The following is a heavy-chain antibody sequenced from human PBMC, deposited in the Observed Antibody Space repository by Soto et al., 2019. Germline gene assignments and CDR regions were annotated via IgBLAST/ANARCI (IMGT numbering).Heavy chain of an antibody. J-gene: IGHJ4*02. CDR3: ARDPIRGGVPYFFDF. CDR1: GYTFTDYF. D-gene: IGHD3-16*01. V-gene: IGHV1-2*02. Sequence: ASVKVSCKASGYTFTDYFVHWVRLAPGQGLEWMGWVNPDTGVATFPQKFQGRVTVTRDASINTDYRELTHLASEDTGIYYCARDPIRGGVPYFFDFWGRGTQVTASS. CDR2: VNPDTGVA.